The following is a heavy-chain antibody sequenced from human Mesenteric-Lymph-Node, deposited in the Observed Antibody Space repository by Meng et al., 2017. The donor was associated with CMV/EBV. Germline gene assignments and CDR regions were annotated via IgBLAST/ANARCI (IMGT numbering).Heavy chain of an antibody. CDR2: ISSSSSYI. CDR1: GFTFNTYT. D-gene: IGHD5-18*01. CDR3: ARASGYSYGFSNY. J-gene: IGHJ4*02. Sequence: GESLKISCAASGFTFNTYTMNWVRQAPGKGLEWVSSISSSSSYIYYADSVKGRFTISRDNAKNSLYLQMNSLRAEDTAVYYCARASGYSYGFSNYWGQGTLVTVSS. V-gene: IGHV3-21*01.